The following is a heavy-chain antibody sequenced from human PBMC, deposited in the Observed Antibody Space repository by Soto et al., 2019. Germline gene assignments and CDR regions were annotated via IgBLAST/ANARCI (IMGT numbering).Heavy chain of an antibody. V-gene: IGHV3-23*01. D-gene: IGHD3-9*01. J-gene: IGHJ4*02. CDR2: IRGSATTT. Sequence: GALRLSCVASGFTFRNYAMSWVRQAPGKGLEWVSAIRGSATTTYYADSVKGRFTISRDNSKNTLYLQMNSLRAEDTAVYYCAKGSYTYYDILPYYFDYWGQGTLVTVSS. CDR3: AKGSYTYYDILPYYFDY. CDR1: GFTFRNYA.